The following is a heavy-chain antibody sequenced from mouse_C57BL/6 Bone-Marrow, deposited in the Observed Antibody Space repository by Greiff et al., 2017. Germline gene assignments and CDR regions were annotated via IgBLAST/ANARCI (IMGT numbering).Heavy chain of an antibody. J-gene: IGHJ4*01. CDR2: IDPETGGT. D-gene: IGHD2-4*01. CDR1: GYTFTDYE. Sequence: QVQLQQSGAELVRPGASVTLSCKASGYTFTDYEMHWVKQTPVHGLEWIGAIDPETGGTAYNQKFKGKAILTADKSSSTAYMELRSLTSEDSAVYYCTRSKVGYDYDFYAMDYWGQGTSVTVSS. V-gene: IGHV1-15*01. CDR3: TRSKVGYDYDFYAMDY.